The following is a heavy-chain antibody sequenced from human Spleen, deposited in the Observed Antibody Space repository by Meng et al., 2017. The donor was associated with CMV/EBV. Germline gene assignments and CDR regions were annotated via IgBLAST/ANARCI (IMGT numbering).Heavy chain of an antibody. Sequence: QLQLQESGPGLVKPSATLSLTCTVPGGSISRGSYYWGGILEPPGKGLEWSGSIYFSGNTYYNASLKSRVTISLDTSRNQFSLTLSSVTAADTAIYYCVLTADNWFDPWGQGTLVTVSS. V-gene: IGHV4-39*07. CDR1: GGSISRGSYY. CDR3: VLTADNWFDP. D-gene: IGHD2-21*02. CDR2: IYFSGNT. J-gene: IGHJ5*02.